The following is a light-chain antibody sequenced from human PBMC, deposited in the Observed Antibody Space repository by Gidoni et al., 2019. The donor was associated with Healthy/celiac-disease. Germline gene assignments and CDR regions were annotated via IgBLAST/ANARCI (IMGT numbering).Light chain of an antibody. V-gene: IGKV1-39*01. CDR1: QSIISF. CDR3: QQRYSSLFT. J-gene: IGKJ2*01. Sequence: DIQMTQHPASLSASVVDRVTITCRASQSIISFLNWYQQKPGKAPRLLIYAASSLQSGVPSRFSGSGSGTDFTLTISSLQPEDFAAYYCQQRYSSLFTFXQXTQLEIK. CDR2: AAS.